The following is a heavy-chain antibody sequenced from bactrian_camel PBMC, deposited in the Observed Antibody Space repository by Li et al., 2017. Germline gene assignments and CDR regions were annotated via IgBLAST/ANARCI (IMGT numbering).Heavy chain of an antibody. D-gene: IGHD7*01. CDR2: IGRDGTT. J-gene: IGHJ4*01. CDR1: GPTGSGYC. Sequence: VQLVESGGGSVQTGGSPRLSCAASGPTGSGYCVGWFRQSPGKEREAIASIGRDGTTTYTESLKGRFNISRDNAENTVYLQMNSLNPEDTAMYYCAADRVCRPIWDESWQDWGQGTQVTFS. V-gene: IGHV3S56*01. CDR3: AADRVCRPIWDESWQD.